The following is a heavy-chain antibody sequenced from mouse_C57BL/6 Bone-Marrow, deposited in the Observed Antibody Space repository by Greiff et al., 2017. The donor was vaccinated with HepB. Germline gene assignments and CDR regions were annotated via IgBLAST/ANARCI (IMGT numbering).Heavy chain of an antibody. J-gene: IGHJ4*01. V-gene: IGHV1-82*01. CDR3: ARDGGNWDAMDY. Sequence: QVQLQQSGPELVKPGASVKISCKASGYAFSSSWMNWVKQRPGKGLEWIGRIYPGDGDTNYNGKFKGKATLTADKSSSTAYMQLSSLTSEDSAVYFCARDGGNWDAMDYWGQGTSVTVSS. CDR2: IYPGDGDT. D-gene: IGHD4-1*01. CDR1: GYAFSSSW.